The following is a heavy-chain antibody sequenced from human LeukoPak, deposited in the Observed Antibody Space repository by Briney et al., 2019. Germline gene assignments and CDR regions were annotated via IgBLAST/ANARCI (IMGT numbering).Heavy chain of an antibody. J-gene: IGHJ4*02. V-gene: IGHV1-69*13. CDR3: ASSSCNLIDY. D-gene: IGHD2-2*01. CDR2: IIPIFGTA. CDR1: GGTFSSYA. Sequence: ASVRVSCKASGGTFSSYAISWVRQAPGQGLEWMGGIIPIFGTANYAQKFQGRVTITADESTSTAYMELSSLRSEDTAVYYCASSSCNLIDYWGKGTRVTVFS.